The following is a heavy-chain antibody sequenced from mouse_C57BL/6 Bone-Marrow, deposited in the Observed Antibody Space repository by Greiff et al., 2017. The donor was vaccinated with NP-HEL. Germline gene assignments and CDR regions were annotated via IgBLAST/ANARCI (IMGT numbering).Heavy chain of an antibody. CDR1: GFTFSDYG. J-gene: IGHJ3*01. CDR3: ARRGYGSSLAY. Sequence: DVKLVESGGGLVQPGGSLKLSCAASGFTFSDYGMAWVRQAPRKGPEWVAFISNLAYSIYYADTVTGRFTISRENAKNTLYLEMSSLRSEDTAMYYCARRGYGSSLAYWGQGTLVTVSA. D-gene: IGHD1-1*01. V-gene: IGHV5-15*04. CDR2: ISNLAYSI.